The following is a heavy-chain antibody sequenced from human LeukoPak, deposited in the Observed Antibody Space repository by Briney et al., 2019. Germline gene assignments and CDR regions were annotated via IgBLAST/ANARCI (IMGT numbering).Heavy chain of an antibody. V-gene: IGHV3-15*01. CDR1: GFTFSNAW. CDR2: IKSKTDGGTA. Sequence: GGSLRLSCAASGFTFSNAWMSWVRQAPGKGLEWVGRIKSKTDGGTADYAAPVKGRFTISRDDSKNTLYLQMNSLKTEDTAVYYCTTDATWIQLWLPYDYWGQGTLVTVSS. D-gene: IGHD5-18*01. J-gene: IGHJ4*02. CDR3: TTDATWIQLWLPYDY.